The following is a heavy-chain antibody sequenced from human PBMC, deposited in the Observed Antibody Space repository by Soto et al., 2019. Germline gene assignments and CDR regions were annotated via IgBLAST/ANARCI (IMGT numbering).Heavy chain of an antibody. D-gene: IGHD2-8*02. CDR1: GGSISSYY. CDR3: ATLDPGWVLGRAFDI. CDR2: IYYSGST. V-gene: IGHV4-59*08. Sequence: PSETLSLTCTASGGSISSYYWSWIRQPPGKGLEWIGYIYYSGSTNYNPSLKSRVTISVDTSKNQFSLKLSSVTAADTAVYYCATLDPGWVLGRAFDIWGQGTMVTVSS. J-gene: IGHJ3*02.